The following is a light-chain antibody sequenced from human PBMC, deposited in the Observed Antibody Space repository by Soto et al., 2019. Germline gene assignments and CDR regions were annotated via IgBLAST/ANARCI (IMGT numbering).Light chain of an antibody. J-gene: IGKJ5*01. CDR1: QSISSW. CDR3: QQYENLPT. CDR2: DAS. Sequence: DIQMTQSPSTLSASVGDRVTITCRASQSISSWLAWYQQKPGKAPKLLIYDASNLEAGVPSRFRGSGSGTDFTFTISRLQPEDIATYYCQQYENLPTFGQGTRLAI. V-gene: IGKV1-33*01.